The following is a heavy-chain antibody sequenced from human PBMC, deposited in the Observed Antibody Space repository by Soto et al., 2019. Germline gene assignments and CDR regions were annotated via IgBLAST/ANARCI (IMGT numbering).Heavy chain of an antibody. D-gene: IGHD6-25*01. CDR3: AKFFVETGGSSGWPWTFHY. Sequence: EVQLLESGGGLVQPGRSLRLSCAASGFTFSSYAMSWVRQAPGKGLEWVSAISVSGGTTYYAASVKGRFTISRDNSKNTLFLQMNSLRAEDTAVNYCAKFFVETGGSSGWPWTFHYWGQGTLVTVSS. J-gene: IGHJ4*02. CDR1: GFTFSSYA. V-gene: IGHV3-23*01. CDR2: ISVSGGTT.